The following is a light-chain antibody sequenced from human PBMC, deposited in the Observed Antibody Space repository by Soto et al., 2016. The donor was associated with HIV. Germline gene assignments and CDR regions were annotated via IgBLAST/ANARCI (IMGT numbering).Light chain of an antibody. CDR1: NIGYKS. CDR2: DDS. Sequence: SYELTQPPSVSVAPGKTATITCGGDNIGYKSVHWYQQKSGQAPVLVVYDDSDRPAGIPERFSGSNSGNTATLTISRVEAGDEADYHCQVWHSSSDHRVFGGGTKLTVL. CDR3: QVWHSSSDHRV. V-gene: IGLV3-21*03. J-gene: IGLJ3*02.